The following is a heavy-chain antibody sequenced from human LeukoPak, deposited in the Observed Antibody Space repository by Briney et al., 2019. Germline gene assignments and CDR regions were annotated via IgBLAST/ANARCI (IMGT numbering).Heavy chain of an antibody. D-gene: IGHD2-21*01. CDR2: ISFDETKK. V-gene: IGHV3-30-3*01. CDR1: GFSFSKYA. Sequence: PGGSLRLSCAASGFSFSKYAMHWVRQAPGKGLEWVAVISFDETKKYYADSVKGRFTISRDNSNNTLFLQMNSVKTEDTAVYFCARMKVIKGASLDYWGQESLVTVSS. J-gene: IGHJ4*02. CDR3: ARMKVIKGASLDY.